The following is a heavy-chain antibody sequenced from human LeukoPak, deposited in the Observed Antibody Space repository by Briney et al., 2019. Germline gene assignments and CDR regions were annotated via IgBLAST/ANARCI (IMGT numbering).Heavy chain of an antibody. V-gene: IGHV1-69*04. CDR3: ARSGGYSSVRGAFDI. D-gene: IGHD6-19*01. CDR2: IIPILGIA. J-gene: IGHJ3*02. Sequence: ASVKVSCKASGGTFSSYAISWVRQAPGQGLEWMGRIIPILGIANYAQKFQGRVTITADKSTSTAYMELSSLRSEDTAVYYCARSGGYSSVRGAFDIWGQGTMVTVSS. CDR1: GGTFSSYA.